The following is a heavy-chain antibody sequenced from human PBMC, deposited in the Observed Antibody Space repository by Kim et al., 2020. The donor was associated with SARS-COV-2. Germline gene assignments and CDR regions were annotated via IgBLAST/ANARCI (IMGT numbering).Heavy chain of an antibody. CDR1: GDSISSGTHF. CDR3: ARHRVVTAISDYFDY. V-gene: IGHV4-39*01. CDR2: INYGGKT. Sequence: SETLSLTCTVSGDSISSGTHFWAWIRQPPGKGLEGIGNINYGGKTYNNPSLKSRVTISVDTSKNQFSLKLSSVTAADTAVYYCARHRVVTAISDYFDYWGQGTLVTVSS. J-gene: IGHJ4*02. D-gene: IGHD2-21*02.